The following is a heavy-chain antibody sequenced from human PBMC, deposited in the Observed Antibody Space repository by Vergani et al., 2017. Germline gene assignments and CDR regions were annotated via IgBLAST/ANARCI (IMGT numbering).Heavy chain of an antibody. J-gene: IGHJ5*02. D-gene: IGHD3-10*01. CDR2: IKQDGSEK. Sequence: EVQLVESGGGLVQPGGSLRLSCAASGFTFSSYWMSWVRQAPGKGLEWVANIKQDGSEKYSVDSVKGRFTISRDNAKNSLYLQMNSLRAEDTAVYYCARDAMVRGVIISSGNWFVPWGQGTLVTVSS. CDR1: GFTFSSYW. CDR3: ARDAMVRGVIISSGNWFVP. V-gene: IGHV3-7*01.